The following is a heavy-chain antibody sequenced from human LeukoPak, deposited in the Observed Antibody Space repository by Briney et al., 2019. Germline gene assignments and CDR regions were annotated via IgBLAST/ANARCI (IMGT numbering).Heavy chain of an antibody. V-gene: IGHV1-69*02. CDR3: ARVGAHDGGY. J-gene: IGHJ4*02. CDR2: FIPMFGIP. D-gene: IGHD3-10*01. Sequence: SVKVSCKAAGGSFINYIINWVRQAPGQGLEWMGRFIPMFGIPHYAQKFQGRVTITADKFTTTAYMELSSLRSEDTAIYYCARVGAHDGGYWGQGTLVTVSS. CDR1: GGSFINYI.